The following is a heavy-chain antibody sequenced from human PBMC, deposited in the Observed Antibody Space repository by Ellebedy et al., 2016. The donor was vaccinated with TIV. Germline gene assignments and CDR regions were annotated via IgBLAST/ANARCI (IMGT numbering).Heavy chain of an antibody. CDR3: ARDKGGVLEWSLGFNP. J-gene: IGHJ5*02. V-gene: IGHV4-38-2*02. CDR1: GYSISSGYY. D-gene: IGHD3-3*01. Sequence: SETLSLTXTVSGYSISSGYYWGWIRQPPGKGLEWIGRIYTSGSTNYNPSLKSRVTMSVDTSKNQFSLKLSSVTAADTAVYYCARDKGGVLEWSLGFNPWGQGTLVTVSS. CDR2: IYTSGST.